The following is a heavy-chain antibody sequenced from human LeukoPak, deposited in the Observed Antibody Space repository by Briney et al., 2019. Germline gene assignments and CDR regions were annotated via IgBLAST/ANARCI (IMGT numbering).Heavy chain of an antibody. CDR1: GFTFSSYG. Sequence: PGGSLRLSCAASGFTFSSYGMHWVRQAPGKGLEWVAVISYDGSNKYYADSVKGRFTISRDNSKNTLYLQMNSLRAEDTAVYYCAKMGEDSSGYLAFDIWGQGTMVTLSS. D-gene: IGHD3-22*01. V-gene: IGHV3-30*18. CDR2: ISYDGSNK. CDR3: AKMGEDSSGYLAFDI. J-gene: IGHJ3*02.